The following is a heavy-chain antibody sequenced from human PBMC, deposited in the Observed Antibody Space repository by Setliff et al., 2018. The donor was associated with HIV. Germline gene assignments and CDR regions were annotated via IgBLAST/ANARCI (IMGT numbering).Heavy chain of an antibody. CDR2: VYSKGNT. CDR1: XXSIRXXY. V-gene: IGHV4-59*11. CDR3: ARTHRYCSGNSCSKVSFXS. J-gene: IGHJ4*02. D-gene: IGHD2-2*01. Sequence: SETLSLTCPVXXXSIRXXYWSWGRQTQGKGLXLIGYVYSKGNTDYNPSRKSRVTISXXTSKNQFSXKLPSVTAADTAVYYCARTHRYCSGNSCSKVSFXSWGQGAXXXVSS.